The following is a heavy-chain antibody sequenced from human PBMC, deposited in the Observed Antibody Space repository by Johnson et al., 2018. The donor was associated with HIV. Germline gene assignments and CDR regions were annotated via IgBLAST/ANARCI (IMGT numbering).Heavy chain of an antibody. J-gene: IGHJ3*01. Sequence: QVLLVESGGGVERPGGSLRLSCAASGFTFDDYDMSWVRQAPGKGLEWVAVISSDGNNKYYAAPVTGRFIISRDNSKNTVYLQMNSLRAEDTAVYYCARDALQQLVPRGAFNLWGQGTMVTVSS. CDR3: ARDALQQLVPRGAFNL. CDR1: GFTFDDYD. CDR2: ISSDGNNK. D-gene: IGHD6-13*01. V-gene: IGHV3-30*03.